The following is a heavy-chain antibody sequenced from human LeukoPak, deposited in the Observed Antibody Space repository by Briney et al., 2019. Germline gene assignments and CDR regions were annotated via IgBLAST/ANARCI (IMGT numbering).Heavy chain of an antibody. D-gene: IGHD3-22*01. J-gene: IGHJ3*02. Sequence: PSETLSLTCTVSGGSISSRTYYWSWIRQPAGKGPEWIGRIYTSGSTNYNPSLKSRVTISVDMSKNQFSLKLSSVTAADTAVYYCARCYYDSSGYYGPDAFDIWGQGTMVTVSS. CDR2: IYTSGST. CDR3: ARCYYDSSGYYGPDAFDI. CDR1: GGSISSRTYY. V-gene: IGHV4-61*02.